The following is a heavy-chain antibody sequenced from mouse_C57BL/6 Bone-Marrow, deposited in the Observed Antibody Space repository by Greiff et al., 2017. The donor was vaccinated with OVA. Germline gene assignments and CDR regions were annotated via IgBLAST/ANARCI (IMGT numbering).Heavy chain of an antibody. V-gene: IGHV1-26*01. CDR3: ASANWEAY. CDR2: INPNNGGT. D-gene: IGHD4-1*01. CDR1: GYTFTDYY. Sequence: EVQLQQSGPELVKPGASVKISCKASGYTFTDYYMNWVKQSHGKSLEWIGDINPNNGGTSYNQKFKGKATLTVEKSSSTAYMELRSLTSEDSAVYYCASANWEAYWGQGTLVTVSA. J-gene: IGHJ3*01.